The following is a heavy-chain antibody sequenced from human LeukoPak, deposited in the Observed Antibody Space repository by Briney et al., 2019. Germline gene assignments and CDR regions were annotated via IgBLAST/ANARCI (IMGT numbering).Heavy chain of an antibody. CDR1: GFTFSSYW. J-gene: IGHJ5*02. Sequence: GGSLRLSCAASGFTFSSYWMSWVRQVPGKGLEWVANIKEDGSDKYYVDSVKGRFTISRDNAKNSLYLQMSSLRAEDTAVYYCVREDLRGPIFGVVIRRRWFDPWGQGTLVTVSS. D-gene: IGHD3-3*01. CDR3: VREDLRGPIFGVVIRRRWFDP. V-gene: IGHV3-7*01. CDR2: IKEDGSDK.